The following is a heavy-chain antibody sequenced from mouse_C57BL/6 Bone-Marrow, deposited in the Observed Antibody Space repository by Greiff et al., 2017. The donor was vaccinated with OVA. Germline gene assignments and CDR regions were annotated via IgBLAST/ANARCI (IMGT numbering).Heavy chain of an antibody. V-gene: IGHV1-22*01. CDR2: INPNNGGT. D-gene: IGHD1-1*01. Sequence: VQLQQSGPELVKPGASVKMSCKASGYTFTDYNMHWVKQSHGKSLEWIGYINPNNGGTSYNQKFKGKATLTVNKSFSTAYMELRSLTSEDSAVYYCARRGYYGSKAWFDYWGQGTTLTVSS. CDR1: GYTFTDYN. CDR3: ARRGYYGSKAWFDY. J-gene: IGHJ2*01.